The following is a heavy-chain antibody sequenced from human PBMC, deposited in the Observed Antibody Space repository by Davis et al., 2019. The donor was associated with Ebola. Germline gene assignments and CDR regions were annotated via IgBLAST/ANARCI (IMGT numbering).Heavy chain of an antibody. V-gene: IGHV1-2*06. CDR1: GNTFSGYY. D-gene: IGHD5-12*01. J-gene: IGHJ4*02. Sequence: ASVKVSCKASGNTFSGYYMHWVRQAPGQGLEWMGHINPDTGGTKYAQSFQGRVTMTRDTSIGTAYMELSSLRVGDTAVYYCMKEALGYSGYNHHPYWGQGTLVTVSS. CDR2: INPDTGGT. CDR3: MKEALGYSGYNHHPY.